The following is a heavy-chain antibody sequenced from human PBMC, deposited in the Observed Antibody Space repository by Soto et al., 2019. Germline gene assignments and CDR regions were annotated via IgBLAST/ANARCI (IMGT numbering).Heavy chain of an antibody. CDR2: ISGSGGST. V-gene: IGHV3-23*01. J-gene: IGHJ6*03. CDR3: AKDYRLDIYYYYYMDV. Sequence: GGSLRLSCAASGFTFSSYAMSWVRQAPGKGLEWVSAISGSGGSTYYADSVKGRFTISRDNSKNTLYLQMNSLRAEDTAVYYCAKDYRLDIYYYYYMDVWGKGTTVTVSS. D-gene: IGHD1-26*01. CDR1: GFTFSSYA.